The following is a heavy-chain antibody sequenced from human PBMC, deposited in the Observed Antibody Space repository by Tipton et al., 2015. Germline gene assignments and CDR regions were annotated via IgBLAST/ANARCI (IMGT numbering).Heavy chain of an antibody. CDR2: ISQRDGT. CDR1: GGSVSSVSYY. D-gene: IGHD5-24*01. CDR3: ARDLEHGMDV. Sequence: TLSLTCTVSGGSVSSVSYYWGWIRQTPGKGLEWIGYISQRDGTNYNPSLKSRVTTSTDTSKNQFFLNLTSVTAADTAVYFCARDLEHGMDVWGQGTTVTVS. V-gene: IGHV4-61*01. J-gene: IGHJ6*02.